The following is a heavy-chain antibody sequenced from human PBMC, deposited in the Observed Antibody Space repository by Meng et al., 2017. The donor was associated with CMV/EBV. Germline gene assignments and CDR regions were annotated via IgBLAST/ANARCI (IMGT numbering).Heavy chain of an antibody. Sequence: GGSLRLSFAASGFTVSSYWMSWVRQAPGKGLEWVAVISYVGSNKYYADSVKGRFTISRDNAKNTLYLQMNILRAEDTAVYYCARGLGVELRDWFDYWGQGTLVTFSS. J-gene: IGHJ4*02. CDR1: GFTVSSYW. CDR3: ARGLGVELRDWFDY. CDR2: ISYVGSNK. D-gene: IGHD1-7*01. V-gene: IGHV3-30-3*01.